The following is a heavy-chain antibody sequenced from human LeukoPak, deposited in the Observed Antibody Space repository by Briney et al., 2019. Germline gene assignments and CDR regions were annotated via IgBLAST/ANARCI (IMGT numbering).Heavy chain of an antibody. Sequence: GWSLRLSCAASGFTFNSYAKSWVRQAPGNGLEWVSSISGSSSIYYADSVKGRFTIARDNSKNTLYLQMNSLRAEDTAVYYCAKALNYYDSSGAYYGNDYWGQGTLVTVSS. D-gene: IGHD3-22*01. V-gene: IGHV3-23*01. CDR1: GFTFNSYA. CDR2: ISGSSSI. J-gene: IGHJ4*02. CDR3: AKALNYYDSSGAYYGNDY.